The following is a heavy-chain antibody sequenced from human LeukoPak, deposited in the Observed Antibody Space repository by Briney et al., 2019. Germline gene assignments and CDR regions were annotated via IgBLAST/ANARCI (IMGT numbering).Heavy chain of an antibody. V-gene: IGHV3-15*01. J-gene: IGHJ4*02. CDR3: TTSVGATAY. Sequence: PGGSLRLSCAASGFTFSNARMNWVRQAPGKGLEWVGRIKTKTDDGATDYSAPVKARFTISRDDSKTTLYLQMNGLKTEDTAIYYCTTSVGATAYWGQGTLVTVSP. D-gene: IGHD1-26*01. CDR2: IKTKTDDGAT. CDR1: GFTFSNAR.